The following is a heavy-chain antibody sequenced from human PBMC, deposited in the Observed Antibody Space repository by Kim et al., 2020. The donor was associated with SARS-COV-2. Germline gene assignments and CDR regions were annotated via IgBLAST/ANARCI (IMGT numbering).Heavy chain of an antibody. CDR2: T. V-gene: IGHV3-64*01. CDR3: VREGGDSFGPDY. J-gene: IGHJ4*02. D-gene: IGHD5-18*01. Sequence: TYYVNTVQGRFTISRDNSKYTLYLQMGGLRDVDMALYYCVREGGDSFGPDYWGQGTLVTVSS.